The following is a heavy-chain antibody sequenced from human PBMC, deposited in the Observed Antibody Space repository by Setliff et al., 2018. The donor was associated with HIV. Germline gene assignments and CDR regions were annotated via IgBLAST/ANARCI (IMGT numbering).Heavy chain of an antibody. D-gene: IGHD3-10*01. Sequence: GSLRLSCAASGFTFSTYGMSWVRQAPGKGLEWVSSINSGHNAYYADSVKGRFTIPRDNSKNTLYLQMNSLRAEDTAVYYCAREGYYYGSGNYYIEEFWLDPWGQGTLVTVSS. CDR3: AREGYYYGSGNYYIEEFWLDP. CDR1: GFTFSTYG. CDR2: INSGHNA. J-gene: IGHJ5*02. V-gene: IGHV3-23*01.